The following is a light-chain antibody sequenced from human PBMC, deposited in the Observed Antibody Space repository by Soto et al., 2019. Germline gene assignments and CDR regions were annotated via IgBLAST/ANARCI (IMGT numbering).Light chain of an antibody. Sequence: QSARTQPASVSGSPGQSITISCTGTNSDVGGYNYVSWFQQHPGKAPKLMIYDVTNRPSGVSNRFSGSKSGNTASLTISGLQAEDEADFYCSSYTSSGSHVFGTGTKVTVL. J-gene: IGLJ1*01. V-gene: IGLV2-14*03. CDR1: NSDVGGYNY. CDR2: DVT. CDR3: SSYTSSGSHV.